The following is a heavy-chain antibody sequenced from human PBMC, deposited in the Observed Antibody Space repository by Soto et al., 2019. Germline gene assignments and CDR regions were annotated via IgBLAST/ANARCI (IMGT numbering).Heavy chain of an antibody. V-gene: IGHV4-39*01. CDR1: GGSISSSSFY. CDR3: ARLHGYSISSSCHGHYAMDV. Sequence: SETLSLTCTVSGGSISSSSFYWGWIRQPPGKGLEWIGYIYYSGSTYYNPSLNSRVTVSVDTSKNQFSLKVTSVTAADTAVYYCARLHGYSISSSCHGHYAMDVWGQGTTVTVSS. J-gene: IGHJ6*02. D-gene: IGHD2-2*01. CDR2: IYYSGST.